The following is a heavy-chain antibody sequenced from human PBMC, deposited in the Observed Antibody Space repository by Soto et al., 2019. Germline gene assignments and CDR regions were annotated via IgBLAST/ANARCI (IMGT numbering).Heavy chain of an antibody. V-gene: IGHV3-23*01. CDR3: AKDLALLYCSGGSCYGGVDY. CDR1: GFTFSSYA. Sequence: GGSLRLSCAASGFTFSSYAMSWVRQAPGKGLEWVSAISGSGGSTYYADSVKGRFTISRDNSKNTLYLQMNSLRAEDTAVYYCAKDLALLYCSGGSCYGGVDYWGQGTLVTVSS. CDR2: ISGSGGST. J-gene: IGHJ4*02. D-gene: IGHD2-15*01.